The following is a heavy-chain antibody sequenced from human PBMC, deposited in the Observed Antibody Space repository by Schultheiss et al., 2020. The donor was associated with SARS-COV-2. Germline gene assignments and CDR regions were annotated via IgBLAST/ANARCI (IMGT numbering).Heavy chain of an antibody. CDR2: IYYSGST. V-gene: IGHV4-61*01. CDR3: ASTSDIVVAVATA. Sequence: SETLSLTCSVSGGSVSSGSYYWSWIRQSPGRGLEWIGYIYYSGSTNYNPSLKSRVTISADTSKNQFSLKLRSVTATDTAVYYCASTSDIVVAVATAWGQGTLVTVSS. D-gene: IGHD2-15*01. CDR1: GGSVSSGSYY. J-gene: IGHJ1*01.